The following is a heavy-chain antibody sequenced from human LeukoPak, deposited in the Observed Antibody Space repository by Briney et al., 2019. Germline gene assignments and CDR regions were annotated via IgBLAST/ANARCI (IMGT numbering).Heavy chain of an antibody. CDR3: ARYYYDSSGYYYFDY. D-gene: IGHD3-22*01. CDR1: GGSISSSSYY. CDR2: IYYSGST. Sequence: SETLSLTCTVSGGSISSSSYYWGWIRQPPGKGLEWIGSIYYSGSTYYNPSLKSRVTISVDTSKNQFSLKLSSVTAADTAVYYCARYYYDSSGYYYFDYWGQGTLVTVSS. V-gene: IGHV4-39*07. J-gene: IGHJ4*02.